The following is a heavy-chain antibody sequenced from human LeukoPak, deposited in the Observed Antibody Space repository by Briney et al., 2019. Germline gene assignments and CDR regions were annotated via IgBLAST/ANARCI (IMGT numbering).Heavy chain of an antibody. CDR1: GFTFSSYS. CDR3: ARDQSRYCSSTSCYTGDYYYYMDV. Sequence: PGGSLSLSCAASGFTFSSYSMNWVRKPPGKGLEWVSSISSSSSYISYADSVKGRFTISRDNAKNSLYLQMNSLRAEDTAVYYCARDQSRYCSSTSCYTGDYYYYMDVWGKGTTVTVSS. CDR2: ISSSSSYI. V-gene: IGHV3-21*01. J-gene: IGHJ6*03. D-gene: IGHD2-2*02.